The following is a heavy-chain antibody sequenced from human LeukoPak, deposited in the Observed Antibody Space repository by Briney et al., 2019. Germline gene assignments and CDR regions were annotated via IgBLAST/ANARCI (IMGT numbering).Heavy chain of an antibody. CDR3: ARDSQWLGHRFDY. D-gene: IGHD6-19*01. Sequence: ASVKVSCKASGYTFTSYGISGVRQTPRQGLERMGWISAYNGNTNYAQKLQGRVTTTTDTSTSTAYMELRSLRSDDTAVYYCARDSQWLGHRFDYWGQGTLVTVSS. V-gene: IGHV1-18*01. CDR1: GYTFTSYG. J-gene: IGHJ4*02. CDR2: ISAYNGNT.